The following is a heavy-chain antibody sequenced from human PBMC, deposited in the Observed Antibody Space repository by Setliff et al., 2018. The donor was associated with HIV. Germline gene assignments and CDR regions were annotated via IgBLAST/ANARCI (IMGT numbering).Heavy chain of an antibody. D-gene: IGHD3-3*01. J-gene: IGHJ6*03. Sequence: LTCTASGGSISSHYWSWIRQPPGKGLEWIGHIYTSGSTNYNPSLKSRVTMSVGTSKNQFSLKLSSVTAADTAVYYCARCYYNFWSGYPLDYMDVWGKGTTVT. CDR2: IYTSGST. V-gene: IGHV4-4*08. CDR1: GGSISSHY. CDR3: ARCYYNFWSGYPLDYMDV.